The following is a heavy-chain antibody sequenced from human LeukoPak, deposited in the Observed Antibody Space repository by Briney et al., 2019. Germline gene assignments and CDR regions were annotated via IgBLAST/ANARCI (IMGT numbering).Heavy chain of an antibody. Sequence: SETLSLTCTVSGGSISSYYWNWIRQPPGKGLEWIGYIYYSGSTNYNPSLKSRVTISVDTSKNQFSLKLSSVTAADTAVYYCARVDYSGSYYWSAFDIWGQGTMVTVSS. CDR2: IYYSGST. D-gene: IGHD1-26*01. V-gene: IGHV4-59*08. CDR3: ARVDYSGSYYWSAFDI. J-gene: IGHJ3*02. CDR1: GGSISSYY.